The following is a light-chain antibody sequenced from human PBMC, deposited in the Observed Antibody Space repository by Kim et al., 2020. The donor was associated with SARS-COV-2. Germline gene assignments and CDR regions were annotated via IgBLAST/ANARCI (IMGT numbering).Light chain of an antibody. CDR3: QVWDSSSDHWV. Sequence: APGKTARITCGGNNNGSKSVHWYQQKPGQAPVLVIYYDSDRPSGIPERFSGSNSGNTATLTISRVEAGDEADYYCQVWDSSSDHWVFGGGTKLTVL. J-gene: IGLJ3*02. V-gene: IGLV3-21*04. CDR2: YDS. CDR1: NNGSKS.